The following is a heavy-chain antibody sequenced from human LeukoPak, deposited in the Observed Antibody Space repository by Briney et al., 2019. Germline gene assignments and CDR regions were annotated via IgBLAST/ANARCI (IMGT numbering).Heavy chain of an antibody. V-gene: IGHV4-34*01. D-gene: IGHD4-23*01. CDR3: ARWGVVTQRGVHYHYSMDV. CDR2: IHHSGTT. CDR1: GGSFSDHS. Sequence: SETLSLTCGIYGGSFSDHSWNWIRQPPGKGLEWIGEIHHSGTTEYNPSLKSRVTISADRSKNQFSLNLTSVTAADTAVDYCARWGVVTQRGVHYHYSMDVWDNGTTVTVSS. J-gene: IGHJ6*03.